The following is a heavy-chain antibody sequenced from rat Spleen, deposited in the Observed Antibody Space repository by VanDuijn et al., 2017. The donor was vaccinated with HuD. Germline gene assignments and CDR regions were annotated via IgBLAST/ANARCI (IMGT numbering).Heavy chain of an antibody. D-gene: IGHD1-1*01. CDR1: GFTFSNFD. Sequence: EVQLVESGGGLVRPGGSLKLSCSVSGFTFSNFDMAWVRQAPKKGLEWVATIIYDGSRTYYRDSVKGRFTISRDNSNRTLYLQMDSLRSEDTATYYCSRPPYDYSAPFDYWGQGVMVTVSS. J-gene: IGHJ2*01. CDR2: IIYDGSRT. CDR3: SRPPYDYSAPFDY. V-gene: IGHV5-7*01.